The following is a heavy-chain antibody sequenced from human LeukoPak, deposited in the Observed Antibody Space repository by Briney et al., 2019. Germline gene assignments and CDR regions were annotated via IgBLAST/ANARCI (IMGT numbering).Heavy chain of an antibody. D-gene: IGHD6-6*01. CDR2: IIPIFGTA. CDR3: ARAGYSSSSSYFDY. CDR1: GGTFSSYA. V-gene: IGHV1-69*05. J-gene: IGHJ4*02. Sequence: SVKVSCKASGGTFSSYAMSWVRQAPAQGLEWMGRIIPIFGTANYAQKFQGRVTITTDESTSTAYMELSSLRSEDTAVYYCARAGYSSSSSYFDYWGQGTLVTVSS.